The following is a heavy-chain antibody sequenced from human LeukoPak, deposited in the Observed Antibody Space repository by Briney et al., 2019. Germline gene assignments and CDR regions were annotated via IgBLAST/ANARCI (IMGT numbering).Heavy chain of an antibody. Sequence: ASVKVSCKASGCTFSSYAISWVRQAPGQGFEGRGRIIPILGIANYAQKFQGRVTITADKSTSTAYMELSSLRSEDTAVYYCASQQDSSSFNWFDPWGQGTLVTVSS. D-gene: IGHD6-13*01. CDR3: ASQQDSSSFNWFDP. V-gene: IGHV1-69*04. CDR2: IIPILGIA. CDR1: GCTFSSYA. J-gene: IGHJ5*02.